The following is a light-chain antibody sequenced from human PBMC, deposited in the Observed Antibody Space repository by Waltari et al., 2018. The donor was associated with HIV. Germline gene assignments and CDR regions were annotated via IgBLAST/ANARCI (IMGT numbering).Light chain of an antibody. V-gene: IGLV3-10*01. CDR2: EDI. Sequence: SYELTQPPSVSVSPGQTARITCSGDALPNRYAYWYQQKSGQAPVLVIYEDIKRPSGIPEKFSGSSSGTMATLTVNGAQVDDEADYYCYSTDTSGNRVFGGGSKLTVL. CDR1: ALPNRY. CDR3: YSTDTSGNRV. J-gene: IGLJ3*02.